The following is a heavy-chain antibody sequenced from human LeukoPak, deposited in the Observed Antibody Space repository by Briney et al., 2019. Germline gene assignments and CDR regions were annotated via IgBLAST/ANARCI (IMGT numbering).Heavy chain of an antibody. D-gene: IGHD3-10*01. CDR3: ARVVGTMVRGVGNWFDP. V-gene: IGHV4-31*03. J-gene: IGHJ5*02. Sequence: PSQTLSLTCTVSGGSISSGGYYWSWIRPHPGKGLEWIGYIYYSGSTYYNPSLKSRVTISVDTSKNQFSLKLSSVTAADTAVYYCARVVGTMVRGVGNWFDPWGQGTLVTVSS. CDR2: IYYSGST. CDR1: GGSISSGGYY.